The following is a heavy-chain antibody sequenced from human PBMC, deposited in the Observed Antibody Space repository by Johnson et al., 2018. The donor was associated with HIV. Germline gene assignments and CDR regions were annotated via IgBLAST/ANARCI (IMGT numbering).Heavy chain of an antibody. J-gene: IGHJ3*02. CDR3: TRDRTMIVVKTAFDI. CDR2: IRSKAYGGTT. Sequence: VQLVESGGGVVQPGRSLRLSCAASGFTFVDYGMSWVRQAPGKGLEWVGFIRSKAYGGTTEYAASVKGRFIISRDDSKSIAYLQMNSLKTEDTAVYYCTRDRTMIVVKTAFDIWGQGTMVTVSS. D-gene: IGHD3-22*01. V-gene: IGHV3-49*04. CDR1: GFTFVDYG.